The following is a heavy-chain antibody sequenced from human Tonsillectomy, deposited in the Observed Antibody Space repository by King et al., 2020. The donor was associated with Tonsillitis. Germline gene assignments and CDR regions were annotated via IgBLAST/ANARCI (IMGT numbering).Heavy chain of an antibody. Sequence: VQLVESGGGLVQPGGSLSLSCAASGFTFISYAMHWVRQAPGKVREYVSDISSSGGNTDYVSSVKGRFTISRDNSKNTLYLQMGSLRVEDMAVYYCAWREAANYYYMDVWGKGTTITVSS. CDR1: GFTFISYA. J-gene: IGHJ6*03. CDR2: ISSSGGNT. CDR3: AWREAANYYYMDV. D-gene: IGHD6-13*01. V-gene: IGHV3-64*01.